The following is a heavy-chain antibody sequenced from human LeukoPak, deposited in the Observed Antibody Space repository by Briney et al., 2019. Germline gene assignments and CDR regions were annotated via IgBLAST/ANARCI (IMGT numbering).Heavy chain of an antibody. D-gene: IGHD2-15*01. CDR1: GFTFSSYA. Sequence: GGSLRLSCAASGFTFSSYAMHWVRQAPGKGLEWVAVISYDGSNKYYADSVKGRFTISRDNSKNTLYLQMNSLRAEDTAVYYCARRYCSGGSCQIDYWGQGTLVTVSS. J-gene: IGHJ4*02. V-gene: IGHV3-30-3*01. CDR3: ARRYCSGGSCQIDY. CDR2: ISYDGSNK.